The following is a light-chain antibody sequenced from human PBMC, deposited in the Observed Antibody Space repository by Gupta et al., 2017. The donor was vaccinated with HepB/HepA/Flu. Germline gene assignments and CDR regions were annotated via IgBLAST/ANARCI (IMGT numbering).Light chain of an antibody. CDR1: QSISSW. V-gene: IGKV1-5*03. J-gene: IGKJ1*01. CDR2: KAS. Sequence: DIQMTQSPSTLSASVGDRVTITCRASQSISSWLAWYQQKPGKAPKPLIYKASTLESGVPSRFSGSGSGTEFTLTISSLQPDDFATYYCHQYNTYSETFGQGTKVEIK. CDR3: HQYNTYSET.